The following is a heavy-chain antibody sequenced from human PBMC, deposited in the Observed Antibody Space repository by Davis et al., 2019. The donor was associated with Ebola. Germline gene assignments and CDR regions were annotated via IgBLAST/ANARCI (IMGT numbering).Heavy chain of an antibody. Sequence: SETLSLTCAVYGGSFSGYYWSWIRQPPGKGLEWIGEINHSGSTNYNPSLKSRVTISVDTSKNQFSLKLSSVTAADTAVYYCASAVGLRGKPIDYWGQGTLVTVSS. CDR1: GGSFSGYY. V-gene: IGHV4-34*01. D-gene: IGHD3/OR15-3a*01. J-gene: IGHJ4*02. CDR3: ASAVGLRGKPIDY. CDR2: INHSGST.